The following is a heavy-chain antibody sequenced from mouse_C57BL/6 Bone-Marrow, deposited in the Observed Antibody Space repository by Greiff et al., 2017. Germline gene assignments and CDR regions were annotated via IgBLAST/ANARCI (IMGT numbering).Heavy chain of an antibody. J-gene: IGHJ1*03. CDR3: ARHEASDYDGDWYFDV. V-gene: IGHV1-62-2*01. CDR2: FYPGSGSI. Sequence: VQVVESGAELVKPGASVKLSCKASGYTFTEYTIHWVKQRSGQGLEWIGWFYPGSGSIKYNEKFKDKATLTADKSSSTVYMELSRLTSEDSAVYFCARHEASDYDGDWYFDVWGTGTTVTVSS. D-gene: IGHD2-4*01. CDR1: GYTFTEYT.